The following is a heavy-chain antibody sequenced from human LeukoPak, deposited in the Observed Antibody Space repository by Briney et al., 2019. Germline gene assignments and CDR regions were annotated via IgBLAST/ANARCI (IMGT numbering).Heavy chain of an antibody. CDR2: IYYSGST. Sequence: SETLSLTCTVSGGSISSSSYYWGWIRQPPEKGLEGIGSIYYSGSTYYNPSLKRRVTISVDTSKNQFSLKLSSVTAADTAVYYCARSLSWPFDYWGQGTLVTVSS. D-gene: IGHD6-13*01. CDR1: GGSISSSSYY. V-gene: IGHV4-39*01. CDR3: ARSLSWPFDY. J-gene: IGHJ4*02.